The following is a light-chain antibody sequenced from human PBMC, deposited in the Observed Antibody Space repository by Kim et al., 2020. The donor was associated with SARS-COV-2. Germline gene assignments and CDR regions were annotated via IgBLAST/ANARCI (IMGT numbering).Light chain of an antibody. V-gene: IGLV2-14*04. J-gene: IGLJ2*01. CDR2: GVN. Sequence: GQSTTLSCTGTGSDVGGYNYVSWYQQHPAKAPKLMIYGVNKRPSGVSNHFSASKSGNTASLTISGLQAEDEADYYCASYTSTSFVVFGGGTQLTVL. CDR1: GSDVGGYNY. CDR3: ASYTSTSFVV.